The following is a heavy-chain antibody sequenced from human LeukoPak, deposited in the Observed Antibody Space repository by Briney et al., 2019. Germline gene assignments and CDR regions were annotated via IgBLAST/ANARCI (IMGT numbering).Heavy chain of an antibody. V-gene: IGHV4-30-4*01. Sequence: SQTLSLTCTVSGGSTSSGDYYWSWIRQPPGKGLEWIGYIYYSGSTYYNPSLKSRVTISVDTSKNQFSLKLSSVTATDTAVYYCARDSNRHYGMDVWGQGTTVTVSS. D-gene: IGHD1-14*01. CDR3: ARDSNRHYGMDV. J-gene: IGHJ6*02. CDR2: IYYSGST. CDR1: GGSTSSGDYY.